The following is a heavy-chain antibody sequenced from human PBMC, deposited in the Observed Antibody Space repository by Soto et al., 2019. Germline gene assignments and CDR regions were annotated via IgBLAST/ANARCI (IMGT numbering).Heavy chain of an antibody. J-gene: IGHJ4*02. CDR2: VFSTGST. Sequence: SETLSLTCTVSGGSIGNYFWSWIRQPSGKGLEWIGYVFSTGSTMYSPSLKSRVTISVDTFNNQFFLNLISVTAADTAIYYCTRGSRNSGWRPDSWGPGTLVTVSS. CDR3: TRGSRNSGWRPDS. V-gene: IGHV4-59*13. CDR1: GGSIGNYF. D-gene: IGHD6-19*01.